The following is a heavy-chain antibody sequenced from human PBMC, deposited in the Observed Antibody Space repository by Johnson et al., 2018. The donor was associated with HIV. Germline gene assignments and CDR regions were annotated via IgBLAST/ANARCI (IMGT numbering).Heavy chain of an antibody. V-gene: IGHV3-7*03. CDR1: GFTFSNYA. CDR3: ARPIAARDAFDI. J-gene: IGHJ3*02. Sequence: VQLVESGGGLVKPGGSLRLSCAASGFTFSNYAMHWVRQAPGKGLEWVANIKQDGSEKYYVDSVKGRFTISRDNAKNSLYLQMNSLRAEDTAVYYCARPIAARDAFDIWGQGTMVTVSS. CDR2: IKQDGSEK. D-gene: IGHD6-6*01.